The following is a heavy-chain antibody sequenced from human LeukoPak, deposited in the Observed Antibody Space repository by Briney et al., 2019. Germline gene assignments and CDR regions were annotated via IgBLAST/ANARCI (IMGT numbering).Heavy chain of an antibody. CDR2: IIPILGIA. CDR1: GGTFSSYA. Sequence: ASVKVSCKASGGTFSSYAISWVRQAPGQGLEWMGRIIPILGIANYAQKFQGRVTITPDKSTSTAYMELSSLRSEDTAVYYCARDPPVVVAARGHYYFDYWGQGTLVTVSS. CDR3: ARDPPVVVAARGHYYFDY. D-gene: IGHD2-15*01. J-gene: IGHJ4*02. V-gene: IGHV1-69*04.